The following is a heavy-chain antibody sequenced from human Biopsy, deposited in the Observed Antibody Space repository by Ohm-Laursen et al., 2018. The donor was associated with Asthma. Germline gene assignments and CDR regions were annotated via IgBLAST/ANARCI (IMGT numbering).Heavy chain of an antibody. D-gene: IGHD6-19*01. CDR2: INPNSGGT. CDR3: AIVGYSSGWDFFDY. CDR1: GYTFTGYY. V-gene: IGHV1-2*06. J-gene: IGHJ4*02. Sequence: ASVKVSCKASGYTFTGYYMHWVRQAPGQGLEWMGRINPNSGGTNYAQKFQGRVTMTRDTSISTAYMELSRLRSDDTAVYYCAIVGYSSGWDFFDYWGQGTLVIVSS.